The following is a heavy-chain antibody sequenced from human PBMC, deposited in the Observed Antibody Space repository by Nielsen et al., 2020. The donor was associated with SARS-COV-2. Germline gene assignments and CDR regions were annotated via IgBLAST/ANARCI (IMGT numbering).Heavy chain of an antibody. V-gene: IGHV3-21*01. D-gene: IGHD3-10*01. CDR3: ARDFGGRAFDI. Sequence: GESLKISCAASGFTFSSYSMNWVRQAPGKGLEWVSSISSSSSYIYYADSVKGRFTISRDNAKNSLYLQMNSLRAEDTAVYYCARDFGGRAFDIWGQGTMVTVSS. J-gene: IGHJ3*02. CDR2: ISSSSSYI. CDR1: GFTFSSYS.